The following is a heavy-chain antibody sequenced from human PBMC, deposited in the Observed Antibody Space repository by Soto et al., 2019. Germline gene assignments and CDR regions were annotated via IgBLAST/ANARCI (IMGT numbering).Heavy chain of an antibody. CDR3: ARHSMVTPPSDAFDI. J-gene: IGHJ3*02. Sequence: PVESLKISGNGSGYSFTSYWIGWVRQMPWKGLEWMGIIYPGDSDTRYSPSFQGQVTISADKSISTAYLQWSSLKASDTAMYYCARHSMVTPPSDAFDIWGQGTMVTVSS. D-gene: IGHD4-4*01. CDR2: IYPGDSDT. CDR1: GYSFTSYW. V-gene: IGHV5-51*01.